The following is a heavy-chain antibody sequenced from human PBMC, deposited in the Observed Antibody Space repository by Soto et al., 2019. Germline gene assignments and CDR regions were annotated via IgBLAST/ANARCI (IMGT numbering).Heavy chain of an antibody. CDR1: GGSISSGDYY. D-gene: IGHD3-22*01. Sequence: SETLSLTCTVSGGSISSGDYYWSWIRQPPGKGLEWIGYIYYSGSTYYNPSLKSRVTISVDTSKNQFSLKLSSVTAADTAVYYCARDSSGYYYPGPFDYWGQGTLVTSPQ. V-gene: IGHV4-30-4*01. CDR3: ARDSSGYYYPGPFDY. CDR2: IYYSGST. J-gene: IGHJ4*02.